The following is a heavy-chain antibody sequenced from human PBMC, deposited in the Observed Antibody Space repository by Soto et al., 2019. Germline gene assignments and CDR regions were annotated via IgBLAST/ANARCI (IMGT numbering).Heavy chain of an antibody. CDR2: IYHSGST. Sequence: PSLTCAVSGGSLSSGGYSWSWIRQPPGKGLEWIGYIYHSGSTYYNPSLKSRVTISVDRSKHQFSLKLSSVTAADTAVYYCARGSNVDTAMVSNWFDTWGQGTLVTVSS. CDR1: GGSLSSGGYS. J-gene: IGHJ5*02. CDR3: ARGSNVDTAMVSNWFDT. V-gene: IGHV4-30-2*01. D-gene: IGHD5-18*01.